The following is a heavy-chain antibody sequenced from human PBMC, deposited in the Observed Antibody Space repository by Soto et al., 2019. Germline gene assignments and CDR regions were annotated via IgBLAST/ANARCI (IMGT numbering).Heavy chain of an antibody. J-gene: IGHJ6*03. D-gene: IGHD6-13*01. CDR3: ARESGGIAAAGTGYYYYYMDV. V-gene: IGHV3-33*01. Sequence: QVQLVESGGGVVQPGRSLRLSCAASGFTFSSYGMHWVRQAPGKGLEWVAVIWYDGSNKYYADSVKGRFTISRDNSKNTLYLQMNSLRAEDTAVYYCARESGGIAAAGTGYYYYYMDVWGKGTTVTVSS. CDR2: IWYDGSNK. CDR1: GFTFSSYG.